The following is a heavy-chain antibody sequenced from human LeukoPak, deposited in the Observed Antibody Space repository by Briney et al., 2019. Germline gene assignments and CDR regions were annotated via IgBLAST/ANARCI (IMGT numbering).Heavy chain of an antibody. CDR3: ARKGPPRYYYGSGSYYKSPPFLDY. Sequence: GGSLRLSCAASGFTFSSYAMSWVRQAPGKGLEWVSAISGSGGSTYYADSVKGRFTISRDNSKNTLYLQMNSLRAEDTAVYYCARKGPPRYYYGSGSYYKSPPFLDYWGQGTLVTVSS. CDR1: GFTFSSYA. J-gene: IGHJ4*02. CDR2: ISGSGGST. D-gene: IGHD3-10*01. V-gene: IGHV3-23*01.